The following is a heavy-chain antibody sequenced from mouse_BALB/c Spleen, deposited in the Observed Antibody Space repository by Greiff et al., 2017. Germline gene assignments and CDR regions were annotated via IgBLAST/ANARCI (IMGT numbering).Heavy chain of an antibody. CDR1: GYSNTSDYA. Sequence: EVQLQQSGPGLVKPSQSLSLPCTVTGYSNTSDYAWNWIRQFPGNKMEWMGYISYSGSTSYNPSLKSRISITRDTSKNQFFLQLNSVTTEDTATYYCARGGAYYGNYVDYWGQGTLVTVSA. J-gene: IGHJ3*01. V-gene: IGHV3-2*02. CDR2: ISYSGST. D-gene: IGHD2-10*01. CDR3: ARGGAYYGNYVDY.